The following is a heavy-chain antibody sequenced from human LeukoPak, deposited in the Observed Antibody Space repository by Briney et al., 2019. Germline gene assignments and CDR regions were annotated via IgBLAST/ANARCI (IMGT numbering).Heavy chain of an antibody. CDR2: INHSGST. D-gene: IGHD2-15*01. V-gene: IGHV4-34*01. Sequence: PSETLSLTCAVYGGSFGGYYWSWIRQPPGKGLEWIGEINHSGSTNYNPSLKSRVTISVDTSKNQFSLKLSSVTAADTAVYYCARGQVTDIWGQGTLVTVSS. CDR1: GGSFGGYY. J-gene: IGHJ4*02. CDR3: ARGQVTDI.